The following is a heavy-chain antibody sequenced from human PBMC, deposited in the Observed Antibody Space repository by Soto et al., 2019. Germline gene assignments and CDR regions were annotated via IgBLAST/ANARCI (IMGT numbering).Heavy chain of an antibody. J-gene: IGHJ4*02. D-gene: IGHD1-26*01. CDR1: EFTFSSYW. CDR3: AREGVGVYYFDY. CDR2: INSDGGTT. Sequence: EVQLVESGGNLVQPGGSLRLSCAASEFTFSSYWMHWVRQAPGKGLVWVSRINSDGGTTSYADSVKGRFTISRDNAKNTLYLQMNSLIAEDTAVYYGAREGVGVYYFDYWGKATQLTVSS. V-gene: IGHV3-74*01.